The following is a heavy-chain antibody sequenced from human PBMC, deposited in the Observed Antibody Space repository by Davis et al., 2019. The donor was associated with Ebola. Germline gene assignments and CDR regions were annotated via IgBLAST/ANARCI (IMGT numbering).Heavy chain of an antibody. J-gene: IGHJ5*02. CDR1: GGSISSYY. Sequence: MPSETLSLTCTVSGGSISSYYWSWIRQPPGKGLEWIGYIYYSGSTNYNPSLKSRVTISVDTSKNQFSLKLSSVTAADTAVYYCARAESDWKHYWFHPWGQGTLVTVSS. D-gene: IGHD1-1*01. CDR3: ARAESDWKHYWFHP. CDR2: IYYSGST. V-gene: IGHV4-59*12.